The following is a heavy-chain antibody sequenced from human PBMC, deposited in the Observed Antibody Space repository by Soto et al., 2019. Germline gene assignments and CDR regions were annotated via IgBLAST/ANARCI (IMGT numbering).Heavy chain of an antibody. J-gene: IGHJ4*02. CDR2: IYSGDST. Sequence: EVQLVETGGGWIQPGGSLRLSCAASGFAVSGNYMTWVRQAPGKGLEWVSVIYSGDSTNYADSVKGRFTISRDNSKNTVVLQMNCLRVEYTAVYYCARSLTCSYFVLDYWGQGTLVTVSS. CDR1: GFAVSGNY. CDR3: ARSLTCSYFVLDY. D-gene: IGHD2-15*01. V-gene: IGHV3-53*02.